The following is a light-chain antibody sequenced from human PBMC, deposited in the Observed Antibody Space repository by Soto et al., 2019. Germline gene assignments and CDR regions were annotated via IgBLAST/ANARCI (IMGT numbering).Light chain of an antibody. CDR2: AAC. CDR3: HQYANSPWA. Sequence: EVVLTQSPGTLSLSPGERATLSCRASQSVSDNYLAWYQQKPGQAPRVLIHAACSRAPGIPDRFSGSGSGPDFTLTISRLEPEDFALYYCHQYANSPWAIGQGTKVEIK. CDR1: QSVSDNY. J-gene: IGKJ1*01. V-gene: IGKV3-20*01.